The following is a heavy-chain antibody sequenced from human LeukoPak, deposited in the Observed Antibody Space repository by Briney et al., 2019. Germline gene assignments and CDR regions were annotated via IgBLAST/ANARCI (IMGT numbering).Heavy chain of an antibody. CDR1: GGSISSYY. Sequence: SETLSLTCTVSGGSISSYYWSWIRQPPGKGLEWIGYINYSGRTNYNPSLKSGVTISVDTSKNQVSLKLSSVTAADTAVYYCARESGGSYYDYWGQGTRVTVSS. D-gene: IGHD3-16*01. J-gene: IGHJ4*02. V-gene: IGHV4-59*01. CDR3: ARESGGSYYDY. CDR2: INYSGRT.